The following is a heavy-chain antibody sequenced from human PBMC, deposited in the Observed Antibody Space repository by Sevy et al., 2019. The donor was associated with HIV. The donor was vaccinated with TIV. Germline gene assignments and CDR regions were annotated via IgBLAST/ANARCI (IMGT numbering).Heavy chain of an antibody. CDR2: IYYSGST. J-gene: IGHJ4*02. Sequence: SETLSLTCTVSGGSISSYYWSWIRQPPGKGLEWIGYIYYSGSTNYNPSLKSRVTISVDTSKNQFSLKLGSVTAADTAVYYCARLPLSSGYLGPPEYYFDYWGQGTLVTVSS. CDR3: ARLPLSSGYLGPPEYYFDY. D-gene: IGHD3-22*01. CDR1: GGSISSYY. V-gene: IGHV4-59*01.